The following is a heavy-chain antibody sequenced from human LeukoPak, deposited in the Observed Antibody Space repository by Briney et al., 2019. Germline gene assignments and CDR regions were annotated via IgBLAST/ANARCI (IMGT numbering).Heavy chain of an antibody. CDR3: ARAARTVTTEWSYFDY. D-gene: IGHD4-17*01. CDR2: IYYSGST. Sequence: SETLSLTCTVSGGSISSSSYYWGWIRQPPGKGLEWIGSIYYSGSTYYNPSLKSRVTISVDTSKNQFSLKLSSVTAADTAVYYCARAARTVTTEWSYFDYWGQGTLVTVSS. J-gene: IGHJ4*02. CDR1: GGSISSSSYY. V-gene: IGHV4-39*07.